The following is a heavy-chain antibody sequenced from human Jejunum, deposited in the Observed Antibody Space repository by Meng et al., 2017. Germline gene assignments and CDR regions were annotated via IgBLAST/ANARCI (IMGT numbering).Heavy chain of an antibody. Sequence: SQTLSLTCAISGDSVSSNSAAWNWIRQSPSRGLEWLGRTFYRSKWYYDYAVSLKSRVTINPDTSKNQFSLQLNSVTHEDTAVYYCSRGGSYDVLTGPFDSWGQGTRVTGYS. CDR2: TFYRSKWYY. CDR3: SRGGSYDVLTGPFDS. CDR1: GDSVSSNSAA. J-gene: IGHJ4*02. D-gene: IGHD3-9*01. V-gene: IGHV6-1*01.